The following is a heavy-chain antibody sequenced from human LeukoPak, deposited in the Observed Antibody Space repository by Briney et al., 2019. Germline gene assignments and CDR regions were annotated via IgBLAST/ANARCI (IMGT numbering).Heavy chain of an antibody. CDR3: AKVREYGTLYYFDY. J-gene: IGHJ4*02. D-gene: IGHD6-6*01. CDR2: ISGSGGST. Sequence: PGGSLRLSCAASGFTFSSYAMSWVRQAPGKGLEWVSAISGSGGSTYYADSVKGRFTISRDNSKNTLYLQMNSLRAEDTAVYYGAKVREYGTLYYFDYWGQGTLVTVSS. V-gene: IGHV3-23*01. CDR1: GFTFSSYA.